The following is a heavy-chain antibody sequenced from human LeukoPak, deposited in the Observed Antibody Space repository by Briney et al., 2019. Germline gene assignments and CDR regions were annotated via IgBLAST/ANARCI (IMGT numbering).Heavy chain of an antibody. CDR1: GFTFSSYG. CDR2: ISWNSGSI. Sequence: SLRLSCAASGFTFSSYGMHWVRQAPGKGLEWVSGISWNSGSIGYADSVKGRFTISRDNAKNSLYLQMNSLRAEDTALYYCAKDGFDDSSGYYSWGQGTLVTVSS. J-gene: IGHJ4*02. V-gene: IGHV3-9*01. D-gene: IGHD3-22*01. CDR3: AKDGFDDSSGYYS.